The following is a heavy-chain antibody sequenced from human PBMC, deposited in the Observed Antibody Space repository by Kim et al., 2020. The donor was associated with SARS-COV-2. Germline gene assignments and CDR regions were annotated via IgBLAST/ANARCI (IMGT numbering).Heavy chain of an antibody. CDR3: AQANSVVVPAAPAAGMDV. Sequence: GGSLRLSCAASGFTFSSYAMHWVRQAPGKGLEWVAVISYDGSNKYYADSVKGRFTISRDNSKNTLYLQMNSLRAEDTAVYYCAQANSVVVPAAPAAGMDVWGQGTTVTVSS. V-gene: IGHV3-30*04. CDR2: ISYDGSNK. J-gene: IGHJ6*02. CDR1: GFTFSSYA. D-gene: IGHD2-2*01.